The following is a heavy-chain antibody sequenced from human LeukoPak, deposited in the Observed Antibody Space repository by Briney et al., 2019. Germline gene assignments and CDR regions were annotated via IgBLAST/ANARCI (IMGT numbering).Heavy chain of an antibody. D-gene: IGHD6-6*01. Sequence: PGGSLRLSCAASGFTFSSYSMNWVRQAPGKGLEWVSSISRTSTYMYYADSVKGRFTISRDNAKNSLYLQMNSLRAEDTAAYFCVRDLEYSTSSVSGRSFDYWGQGTLVTVSS. CDR2: ISRTSTYM. CDR1: GFTFSSYS. CDR3: VRDLEYSTSSVSGRSFDY. J-gene: IGHJ4*02. V-gene: IGHV3-21*01.